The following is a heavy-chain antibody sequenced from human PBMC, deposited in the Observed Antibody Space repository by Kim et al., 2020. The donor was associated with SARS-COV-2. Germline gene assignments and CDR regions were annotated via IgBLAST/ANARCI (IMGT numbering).Heavy chain of an antibody. D-gene: IGHD5-12*01. Sequence: GGSLRLSCAASGFTFSSYEMNWVRQAPGKGLEWVSYISSSGSTIYYADSVKGRFTISRDNAKNSLYLQMNSLRAEDTAVYYCARDFGRWVRDTITPGPAFDPWGQGTLVTVSS. CDR1: GFTFSSYE. J-gene: IGHJ5*02. CDR2: ISSSGSTI. CDR3: ARDFGRWVRDTITPGPAFDP. V-gene: IGHV3-48*03.